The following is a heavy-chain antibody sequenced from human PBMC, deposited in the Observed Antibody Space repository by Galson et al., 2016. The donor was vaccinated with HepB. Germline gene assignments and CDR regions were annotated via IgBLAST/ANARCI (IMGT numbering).Heavy chain of an antibody. D-gene: IGHD1-1*01. CDR1: GRIVSSNY. V-gene: IGHV3-53*01. CDR2: LYSGGSA. Sequence: SLRLSCAASGRIVSSNYMSRVRQAPGRGLEWVSLLYSGGSAYHAVSVLGRLTVSGDSAKNTLFHQLHTLRPEDTGLYYCLRGLYNSPDFWGRGTLVT. J-gene: IGHJ4*02. CDR3: LRGLYNSPDF.